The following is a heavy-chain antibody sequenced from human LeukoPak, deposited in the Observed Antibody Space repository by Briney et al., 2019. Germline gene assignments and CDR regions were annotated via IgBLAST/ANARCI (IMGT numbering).Heavy chain of an antibody. Sequence: GGSLRLSCAASGFTVSNNYMSWVRQAPGKGLEWVSIIYAGGYTYYADSVKGRFTISRDNSKNTLYLQMNSLTAEDTAVYYCARNGPGGYYFDFWGQGTLVTVSS. J-gene: IGHJ4*02. CDR1: GFTVSNNY. CDR2: IYAGGYT. V-gene: IGHV3-66*01. CDR3: ARNGPGGYYFDF. D-gene: IGHD2-8*02.